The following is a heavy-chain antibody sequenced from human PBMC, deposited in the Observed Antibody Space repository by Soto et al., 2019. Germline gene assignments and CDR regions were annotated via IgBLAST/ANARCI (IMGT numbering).Heavy chain of an antibody. V-gene: IGHV3-23*01. J-gene: IGHJ3*01. CDR2: ISDSGDST. CDR1: GFTFRSYG. CDR3: AKDPKRRDGYKVDAFDV. Sequence: GGSLRLSCAASGFTFRSYGMIWVRQAPGKGLEWVSAISDSGDSTFYADSVKGRFTISRDNFKNTLYLQMNSLRAEDTAVYYCAKDPKRRDGYKVDAFDVWGQGTMVTVSS. D-gene: IGHD2-21*01.